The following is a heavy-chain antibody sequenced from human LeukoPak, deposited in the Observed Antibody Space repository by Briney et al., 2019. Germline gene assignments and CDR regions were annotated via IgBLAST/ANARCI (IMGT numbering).Heavy chain of an antibody. CDR3: AKVFAPSIAAAGTSYYFDY. Sequence: GGSLRLSCAASGFTFSNHAMSWVRQAPGKGLEWVSVISGSGGSPYYADSVKGRFTISRDNSKKTLNLQMNSLRAEDTAVYYCAKVFAPSIAAAGTSYYFDYWGQGTLVTVSS. CDR2: ISGSGGSP. CDR1: GFTFSNHA. D-gene: IGHD6-13*01. V-gene: IGHV3-23*01. J-gene: IGHJ4*02.